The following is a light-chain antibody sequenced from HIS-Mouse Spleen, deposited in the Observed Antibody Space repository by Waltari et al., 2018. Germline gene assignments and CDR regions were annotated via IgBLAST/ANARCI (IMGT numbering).Light chain of an antibody. CDR1: QGIRSD. Sequence: AIRMTQSPSSFSASTGDRVTITCQSSQGIRSDLAGYQQKPGKAPKLLIYAAATLQSWVPSRFSGSGSGTDLTLTISCIQSEDFAPYYCQQYYSYPSTFGQGSKLEIK. J-gene: IGKJ2*01. CDR2: AAA. CDR3: QQYYSYPST. V-gene: IGKV1-8*01.